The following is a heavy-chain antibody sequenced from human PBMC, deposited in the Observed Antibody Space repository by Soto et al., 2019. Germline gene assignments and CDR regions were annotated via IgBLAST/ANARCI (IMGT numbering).Heavy chain of an antibody. CDR2: MSPNSGAT. Sequence: QVQLVQSGAEVTKPGASVKVSCKASGYTFTTYDINWVRQANGQGLEWLGWMSPNSGATGYAQKFQGRVTMTRDTSMTPAYMELSNLRSEDTASYYCARGVDAGVDVWGQGTTVTFSS. CDR1: GYTFTTYD. CDR3: ARGVDAGVDV. D-gene: IGHD1-1*01. V-gene: IGHV1-8*01. J-gene: IGHJ6*02.